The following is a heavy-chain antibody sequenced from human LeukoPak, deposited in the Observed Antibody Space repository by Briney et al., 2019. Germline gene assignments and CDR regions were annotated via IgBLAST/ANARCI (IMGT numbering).Heavy chain of an antibody. CDR3: AKRNCSGGTCYPIDY. J-gene: IGHJ4*02. V-gene: IGHV3-23*01. CDR2: ISDSGGST. CDR1: GFTFSSFA. D-gene: IGHD2-15*01. Sequence: GGSLRLSCAASGFTFSSFAMSWVRQAPGKGLEWVSGISDSGGSTYYADSVKGRFIISRDNSKNTLYLQMNSLRAEDTAVYYYAKRNCSGGTCYPIDYWGQGTLVTVSS.